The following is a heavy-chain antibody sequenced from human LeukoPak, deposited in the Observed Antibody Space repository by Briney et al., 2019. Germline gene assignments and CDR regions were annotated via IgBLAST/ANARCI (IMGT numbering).Heavy chain of an antibody. J-gene: IGHJ5*02. CDR2: IYTSGKT. CDR3: ARDLPSCYFDSGNMFDP. D-gene: IGHD3-10*01. V-gene: IGHV4-4*07. CDR1: GGSFSNFY. Sequence: PSETQSLTCTVSGGSFSNFYWSWIRQPAGKGLEWIGRIYTSGKTNYNSSLKGRVTMSIDTSNNQFSLDLRSVTAADTAVYYCARDLPSCYFDSGNMFDPWGQGILVTVSS.